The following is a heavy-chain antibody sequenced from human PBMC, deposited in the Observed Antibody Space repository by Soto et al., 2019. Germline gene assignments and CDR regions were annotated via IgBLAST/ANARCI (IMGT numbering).Heavy chain of an antibody. V-gene: IGHV4-59*01. CDR1: GGSISSYY. CDR2: IYYSGST. J-gene: IGHJ6*03. CDR3: AREKYDYIWGSYRTEYYYMDV. D-gene: IGHD3-16*02. Sequence: SETLSLTCTVSGGSISSYYWSWIRQPPGKGLEWIGYIYYSGSTNYNPSLKSRVTISVDTSKNQFSLKLSSVTAADTAVYYCAREKYDYIWGSYRTEYYYMDVWGKGTTVTVSS.